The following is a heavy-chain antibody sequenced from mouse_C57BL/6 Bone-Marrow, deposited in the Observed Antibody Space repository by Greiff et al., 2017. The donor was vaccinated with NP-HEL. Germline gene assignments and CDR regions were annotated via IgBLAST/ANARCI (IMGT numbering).Heavy chain of an antibody. Sequence: QVQLQQSGAELAKPGASVKLSCKASGYTFTSYWMHWVKQRPGQGLEWIGYINPSSGYTKYNQKFKDKATLTADKPSSTAYMQLSSLTYEDSAVYYYARYRASAGTRAMDYGGRGTSVTVTS. J-gene: IGHJ4*01. D-gene: IGHD4-1*01. CDR2: INPSSGYT. CDR3: ARYRASAGTRAMDY. CDR1: GYTFTSYW. V-gene: IGHV1-7*01.